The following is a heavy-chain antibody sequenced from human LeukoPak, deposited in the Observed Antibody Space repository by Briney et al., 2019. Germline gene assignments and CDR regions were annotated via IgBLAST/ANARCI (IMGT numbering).Heavy chain of an antibody. J-gene: IGHJ4*02. CDR1: GYTFTGYY. D-gene: IGHD3-16*02. Sequence: ASVKVSCKASGYTFTGYYMRWVRQAPGQGLEWMGWINPNSGGTNYAQKFQGRVTMTRDTSISTAYMELSRLRSDDTAVYYCARSLPYDYVWGGYRPRENNFDYWGQGTLVTVSS. V-gene: IGHV1-2*02. CDR2: INPNSGGT. CDR3: ARSLPYDYVWGGYRPRENNFDY.